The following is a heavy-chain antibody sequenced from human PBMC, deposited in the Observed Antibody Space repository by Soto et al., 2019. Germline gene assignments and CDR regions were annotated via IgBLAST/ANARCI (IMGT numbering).Heavy chain of an antibody. V-gene: IGHV1-3*01. D-gene: IGHD3-3*01. CDR3: ARVRDFGVALAVDV. CDR2: INVDNGNT. CDR1: GYTFTSYA. Sequence: QVQLVQSGAEVKKPGASVKVSCKASGYTFTSYAMHWLRQAPGQRLEWMGWINVDNGNTKYSQMFQGRVTITRDTSASTAYMELSSLRSEDTSVYYCARVRDFGVALAVDVWGQGTTVTVSS. J-gene: IGHJ6*02.